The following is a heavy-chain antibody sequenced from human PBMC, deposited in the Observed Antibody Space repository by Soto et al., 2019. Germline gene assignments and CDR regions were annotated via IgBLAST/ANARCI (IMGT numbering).Heavy chain of an antibody. CDR2: INHSGST. D-gene: IGHD5-12*01. Sequence: PSETLSLTCAVYGGSFSGYYWSWIRQPPGKGLEWIGEINHSGSTNYNPSLKSRVTISVDTSKNQFSLKLSSVTAADTAVYYCARGLGDGYNFGTRSDYWGQGTLVTVSS. V-gene: IGHV4-34*01. CDR1: GGSFSGYY. CDR3: ARGLGDGYNFGTRSDY. J-gene: IGHJ4*02.